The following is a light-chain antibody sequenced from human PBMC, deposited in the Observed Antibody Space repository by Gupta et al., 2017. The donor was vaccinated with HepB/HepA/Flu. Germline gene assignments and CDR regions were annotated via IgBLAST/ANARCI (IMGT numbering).Light chain of an antibody. CDR1: QSRVSSDGNTY. CDR3: MRSTHWPYT. Sequence: DVVLTQSPLSLPVTLGQPASISCRSSQSRVSSDGNTYLNWFHQRPGQPPRRLIYQCSKRESGVPDRFSGSGSGTDFTLKISRVEAEDVGVYYCMRSTHWPYTFGQGTKLEIK. V-gene: IGKV2-30*01. J-gene: IGKJ2*01. CDR2: QCS.